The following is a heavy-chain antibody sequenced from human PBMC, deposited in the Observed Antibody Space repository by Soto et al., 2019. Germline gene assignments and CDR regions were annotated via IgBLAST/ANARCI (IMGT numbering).Heavy chain of an antibody. J-gene: IGHJ4*02. V-gene: IGHV4-4*02. CDR3: ARGYDILTGYLDY. Sequence: PSETLSLTCAVSSGSISSSNWWSWVRQPPGKGLEWIGEIYHSGSTNYNPSLKSRVTISVDKSKNQFSLKLSSVTAADTAVYYCARGYDILTGYLDYWGQGTLVTVSS. D-gene: IGHD3-9*01. CDR1: SGSISSSNW. CDR2: IYHSGST.